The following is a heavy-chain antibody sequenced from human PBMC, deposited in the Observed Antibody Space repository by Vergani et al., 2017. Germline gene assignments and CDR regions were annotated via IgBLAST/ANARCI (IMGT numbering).Heavy chain of an antibody. Sequence: EVQLVESGGGLVQPGGSLRLSCAASGFTFSSYEMNWVRQAPGKGLEWVSYISSSGSTIYYADSVKGRFTISRDNAKNSLYLQMNSLRAEDTAVYYCARDESHIAAAGGYYGMDVWGQGTTVTVSS. V-gene: IGHV3-48*03. CDR2: ISSSGSTI. J-gene: IGHJ6*02. CDR3: ARDESHIAAAGGYYGMDV. CDR1: GFTFSSYE. D-gene: IGHD6-13*01.